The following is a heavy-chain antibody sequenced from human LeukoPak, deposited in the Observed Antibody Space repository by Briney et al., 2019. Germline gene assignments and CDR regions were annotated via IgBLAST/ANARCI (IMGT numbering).Heavy chain of an antibody. V-gene: IGHV3-74*01. J-gene: IGHJ4*02. D-gene: IGHD4-17*01. CDR2: IKTDGSYT. CDR1: GFRFSDYW. Sequence: QPGGSLRLSCAASGFRFSDYWIYWVRQAPGRGLEWVSRIKTDGSYTNYADSVKGRFTISRDNAKNTVSLEMNSLRVDDTAVYYCARDYDYGDYPGYWGQGTLVTVSS. CDR3: ARDYDYGDYPGY.